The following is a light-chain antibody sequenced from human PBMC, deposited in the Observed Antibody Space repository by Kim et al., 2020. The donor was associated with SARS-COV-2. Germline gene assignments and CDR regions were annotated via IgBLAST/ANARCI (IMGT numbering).Light chain of an antibody. V-gene: IGKV3-20*01. J-gene: IGKJ1*01. CDR2: GAS. Sequence: PGESATLSCSASQSVSSTYFSWYQQKPGQPPRLLIYGASDRAAGVPDRFSGSGSGTDFTLAISRLEPEDFAVYFCHQHGPSPWTFGQGTKVDIK. CDR3: HQHGPSPWT. CDR1: QSVSSTY.